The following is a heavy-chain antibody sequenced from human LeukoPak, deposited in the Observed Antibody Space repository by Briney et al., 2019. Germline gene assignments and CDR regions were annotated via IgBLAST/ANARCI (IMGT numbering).Heavy chain of an antibody. Sequence: GGSLRLSCAASGFTFRSYLMSWVRQAPGKGLEWVSSIRSSGDITYSADSVKGRFTISRDNYKNTLYLQMNSLRAEDTAVYYCARDLMSTVTAEVAWGQGTLVTVSS. CDR3: ARDLMSTVTAEVA. CDR1: GFTFRSYL. CDR2: IRSSGDIT. D-gene: IGHD4-17*01. V-gene: IGHV3-23*01. J-gene: IGHJ5*02.